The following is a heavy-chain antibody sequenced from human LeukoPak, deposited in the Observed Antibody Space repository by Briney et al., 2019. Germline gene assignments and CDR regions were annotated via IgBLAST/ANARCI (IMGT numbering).Heavy chain of an antibody. CDR3: ARDPPAVAINTYG. CDR1: GVTVSNNF. Sequence: PGGSLRLSCAASGVTVSNNFMLWVRQAPGEGLEWVSLIYSGGDTHYADSVKGRFTISRDNSKNTLYLQMNNLRAEDTAVYYYARDPPAVAINTYGWGQGTLVTVSS. J-gene: IGHJ4*02. D-gene: IGHD5-24*01. V-gene: IGHV3-66*01. CDR2: IYSGGDT.